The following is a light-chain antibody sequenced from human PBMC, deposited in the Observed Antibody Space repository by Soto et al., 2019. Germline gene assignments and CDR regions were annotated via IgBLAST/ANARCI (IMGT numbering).Light chain of an antibody. V-gene: IGKV1-5*01. J-gene: IGKJ4*01. Sequence: DIQMTQSPSTLSASVGDRVTITCRASQSISSWLAWYQQKPGKAPKFLIYDASSLASGVPSRFSGNGSGTEFTLTISSLQPDDFATYYCQQYNSYSLTFGGGTKVEIK. CDR3: QQYNSYSLT. CDR2: DAS. CDR1: QSISSW.